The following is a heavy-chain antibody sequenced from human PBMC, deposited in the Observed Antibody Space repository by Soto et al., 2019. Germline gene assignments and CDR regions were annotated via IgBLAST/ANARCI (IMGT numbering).Heavy chain of an antibody. Sequence: EVQLLESGGTLVQPGGSLRLSCAGSGFTFGNYAMSWVRQAPGKGLEWVSNIGGGGGDTYYADSVKGRFTISRDNSKNTLYLQMNSLRAEETAVYYCAKCLEGGHCTNGIWHRFQYWGQGTLVTVSS. CDR2: IGGGGGDT. V-gene: IGHV3-23*01. CDR1: GFTFGNYA. CDR3: AKCLEGGHCTNGIWHRFQY. J-gene: IGHJ1*01. D-gene: IGHD2-8*01.